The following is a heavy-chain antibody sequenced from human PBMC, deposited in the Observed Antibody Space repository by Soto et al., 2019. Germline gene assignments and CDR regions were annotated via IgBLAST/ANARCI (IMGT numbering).Heavy chain of an antibody. J-gene: IGHJ4*02. V-gene: IGHV4-30-4*01. CDR3: ARVAAGGGAVAGTFDY. D-gene: IGHD6-19*01. CDR2: IYYSGST. CDR1: GGSISSGDYY. Sequence: LCLTCTVSGGSISSGDYYWSWIRQPPGKGLEWIGYIYYSGSTYYNPSLKSRVTISVDTSKKQFSLKLSSVTVAATAVYYCARVAAGGGAVAGTFDYWGQGTLVTVSS.